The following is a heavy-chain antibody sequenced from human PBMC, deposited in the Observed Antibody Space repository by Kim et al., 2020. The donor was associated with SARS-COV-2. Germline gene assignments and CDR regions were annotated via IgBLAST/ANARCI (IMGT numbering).Heavy chain of an antibody. CDR2: IKQDGSEK. J-gene: IGHJ4*02. Sequence: GGSLRLSCAASGFTFSSYWMSWVRQAPGKGLEWVANIKQDGSEKYYVDSVKGRFTISRDNAKNSLYLQMNSLRAEDTAVYYCARDFWEPGIATRPLDYWGQGTLVTVSS. CDR1: GFTFSSYW. V-gene: IGHV3-7*03. D-gene: IGHD6-13*01. CDR3: ARDFWEPGIATRPLDY.